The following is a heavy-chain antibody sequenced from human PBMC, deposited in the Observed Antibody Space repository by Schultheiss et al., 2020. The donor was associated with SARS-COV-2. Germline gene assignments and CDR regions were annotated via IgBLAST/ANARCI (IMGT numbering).Heavy chain of an antibody. D-gene: IGHD2-2*01. V-gene: IGHV3-48*01. CDR1: GFTFSSYS. CDR3: ARGPLARHIVVVPAAHAYMDV. J-gene: IGHJ6*03. CDR2: ISSSSSTI. Sequence: GGSLRLSCAASGFTFSSYSMNWVRQAPGKGLEWVSYISSSSSTIYYADSVKGRFTISRHNSKNTLYLQMNSLRAEDTAVYYCARGPLARHIVVVPAAHAYMDVWGKGTTVTVSS.